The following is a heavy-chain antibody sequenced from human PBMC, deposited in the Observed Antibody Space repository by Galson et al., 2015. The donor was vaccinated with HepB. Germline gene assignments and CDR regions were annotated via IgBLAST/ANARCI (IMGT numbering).Heavy chain of an antibody. J-gene: IGHJ6*03. CDR3: ARNSDYEGYYYYYYYMDV. V-gene: IGHV1-69*13. Sequence: SVKVSCKASGGTSSSYAVSWVRQAPGQGLEWMGGIIPIFGTANYAQRFQGRVTITADESTSTAYMELSSLSSDDTAIYYCARNSDYEGYYYYYYYMDVWGKGTTVTVSS. CDR2: IIPIFGTA. CDR1: GGTSSSYA. D-gene: IGHD5-12*01.